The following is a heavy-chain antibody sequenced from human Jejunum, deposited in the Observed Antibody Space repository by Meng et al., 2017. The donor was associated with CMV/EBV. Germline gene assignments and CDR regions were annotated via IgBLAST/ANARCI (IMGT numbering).Heavy chain of an antibody. CDR3: ASFPPPGKQWLVTDY. J-gene: IGHJ4*02. CDR2: IYHSGST. D-gene: IGHD6-19*01. Sequence: VQVEEPGPGLVQPSGTLSLTCAVSGGSISSSNWWSWVRQPPGKGLEWIGEIYHSGSTNYNPSLKSRVTISVDKSKNQFSLKLSSVTAADTAVYYCASFPPPGKQWLVTDYWGQGTLVTVSS. V-gene: IGHV4-4*02. CDR1: GGSISSSNW.